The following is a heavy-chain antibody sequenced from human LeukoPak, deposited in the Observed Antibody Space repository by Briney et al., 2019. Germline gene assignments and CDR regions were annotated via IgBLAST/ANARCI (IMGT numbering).Heavy chain of an antibody. CDR1: GGSISSGGYY. CDR3: ARVGDTSSYFYFLDY. CDR2: IYYSGST. J-gene: IGHJ4*02. D-gene: IGHD3-22*01. Sequence: PSQTLSLTCTVSGGSISSGGYYWSWIRQHPGKGLEWIGYIYYSGSTYYNPSLKSRVTISVDTSKNQFSLKLSSVTAADTAVYYCARVGDTSSYFYFLDYWGQGTLVTVSS. V-gene: IGHV4-31*03.